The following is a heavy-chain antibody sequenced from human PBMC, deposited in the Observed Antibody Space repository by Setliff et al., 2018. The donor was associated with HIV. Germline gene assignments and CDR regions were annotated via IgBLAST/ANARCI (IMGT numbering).Heavy chain of an antibody. CDR3: ARGAYYYDSSGYPRDPFDI. V-gene: IGHV1-2*02. J-gene: IGHJ3*02. D-gene: IGHD3-22*01. Sequence: ASVKVSCKASDYTFTGYFLNWVRQAPGQGLEWMGWINPNSGGTNYAQKFQGRVTMTRDTSISTAYMELSRLRSDDTAVYYCARGAYYYDSSGYPRDPFDIWGQGTRVTVSS. CDR1: DYTFTGYF. CDR2: INPNSGGT.